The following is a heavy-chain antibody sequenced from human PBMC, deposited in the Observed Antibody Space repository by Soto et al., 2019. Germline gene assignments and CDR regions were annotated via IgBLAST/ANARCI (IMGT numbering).Heavy chain of an antibody. CDR2: IKQDGSEK. D-gene: IGHD3-3*01. V-gene: IGHV3-7*01. Sequence: GGSLRLSCEASGFTVSSSWMSWVRQAQGKGLEWVANIKQDGSEKYYVDSVKGRFTISRDNAKNSLYLQMNSLRAEDTAVYYCARDLDLRDFWSGHFGGVWFDPWGQGTLVTVSS. J-gene: IGHJ5*02. CDR1: GFTVSSSW. CDR3: ARDLDLRDFWSGHFGGVWFDP.